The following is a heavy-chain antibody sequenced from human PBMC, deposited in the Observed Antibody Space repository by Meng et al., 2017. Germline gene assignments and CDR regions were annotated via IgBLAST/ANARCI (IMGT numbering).Heavy chain of an antibody. Sequence: GESLKISCAASGFAFSSYSMNWVRQAPGKGLEWVSSISSSSSYIYYADSVKGRFTISRDNAKNSLYLQMNSLRAEDMALYYCAKADRALVNPSTIDYWGQGTLVTVSS. CDR1: GFAFSSYS. V-gene: IGHV3-21*04. D-gene: IGHD2-2*01. J-gene: IGHJ4*02. CDR2: ISSSSSYI. CDR3: AKADRALVNPSTIDY.